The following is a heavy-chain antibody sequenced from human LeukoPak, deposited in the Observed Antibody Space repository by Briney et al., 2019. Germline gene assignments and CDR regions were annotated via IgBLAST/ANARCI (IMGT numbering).Heavy chain of an antibody. CDR2: IYYSGNT. Sequence: SETLSLTCTVSGDSISSDHWSWIRQPPGKGLEWIGYIYYSGNTNYNPSLKSQVTISVDTSKNQFSLKLSSVTAADTAVYYCAKYSGHDTSGYYESRAFDIWGQGTMVTVSS. CDR1: GDSISSDH. V-gene: IGHV4-59*01. D-gene: IGHD3-22*01. CDR3: AKYSGHDTSGYYESRAFDI. J-gene: IGHJ3*02.